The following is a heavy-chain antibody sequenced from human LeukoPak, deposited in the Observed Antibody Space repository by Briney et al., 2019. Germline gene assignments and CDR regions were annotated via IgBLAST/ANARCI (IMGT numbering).Heavy chain of an antibody. Sequence: GGSLRLSCAASGFTFSSYAMSWVRQAPGKGLEWVSAISGSGGSTYYADSVKGRFTISRDNSKYTLYLQMNSLRAEDTAVYYCAKGGAGYDSSGYYAPIGYWGQGTLVTVSS. CDR3: AKGGAGYDSSGYYAPIGY. CDR1: GFTFSSYA. CDR2: ISGSGGST. V-gene: IGHV3-23*01. D-gene: IGHD3-22*01. J-gene: IGHJ4*02.